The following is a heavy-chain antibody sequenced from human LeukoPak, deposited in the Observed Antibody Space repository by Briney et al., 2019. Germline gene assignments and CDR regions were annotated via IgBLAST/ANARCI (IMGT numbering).Heavy chain of an antibody. J-gene: IGHJ3*02. CDR2: INPNSGGT. CDR3: ARDQLGALDI. Sequence: ASVKVSCKASGGTFSSYAISWVRQAPGQGLEWMGWINPNSGGTNYAQKFQGRVTMTRDTSISTAYMELSSLRSDETAVYYCARDQLGALDIWGQGTMVTVSS. CDR1: GGTFSSYA. D-gene: IGHD3-10*01. V-gene: IGHV1-2*02.